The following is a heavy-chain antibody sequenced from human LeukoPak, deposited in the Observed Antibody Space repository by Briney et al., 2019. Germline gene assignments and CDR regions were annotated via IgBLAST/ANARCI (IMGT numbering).Heavy chain of an antibody. CDR2: IYAGGTT. CDR3: AKREAVAAMSDFDY. D-gene: IGHD6-19*01. V-gene: IGHV3-53*05. Sequence: GGSLRLSCAASGFSVSSNFMSWVRQAPGRGLEWVSVIYAGGTTHYIDSVKGRFTISRDNSKNTLYLQMNSLRTEDTAVYYCAKREAVAAMSDFDYWGQGTLVTVSS. J-gene: IGHJ4*02. CDR1: GFSVSSNF.